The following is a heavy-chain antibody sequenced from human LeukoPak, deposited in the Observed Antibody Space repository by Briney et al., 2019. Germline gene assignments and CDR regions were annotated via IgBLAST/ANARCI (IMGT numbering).Heavy chain of an antibody. D-gene: IGHD1-1*01. Sequence: SETLSLTCTVSGGSISSYYWSWIRQPPGKGLEWIGYIYYSGSTNYNPSLKSRVTISVDTSKNQFSLKLSSVTAADTAVYYCAREGTGTTYFPFSSACYYGMDVWGQGTTVTVSS. CDR2: IYYSGST. CDR3: AREGTGTTYFPFSSACYYGMDV. CDR1: GGSISSYY. J-gene: IGHJ6*02. V-gene: IGHV4-59*01.